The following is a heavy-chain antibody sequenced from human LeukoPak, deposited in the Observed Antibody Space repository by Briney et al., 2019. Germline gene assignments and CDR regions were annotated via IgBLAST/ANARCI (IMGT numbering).Heavy chain of an antibody. V-gene: IGHV3-74*01. CDR1: GFTFSSYW. CDR2: INSDGSST. D-gene: IGHD2-15*01. CDR3: ARDVGCSGGNCYSGGQDY. Sequence: GGSLRLSCAASGFTFSSYWMHWVRQAPGKGLVWVSRINSDGSSTTYADSVKGRFTISRDNAKNTLYLQMNSLRAEDTAVYYCARDVGCSGGNCYSGGQDYWGQGTLVTVSS. J-gene: IGHJ4*02.